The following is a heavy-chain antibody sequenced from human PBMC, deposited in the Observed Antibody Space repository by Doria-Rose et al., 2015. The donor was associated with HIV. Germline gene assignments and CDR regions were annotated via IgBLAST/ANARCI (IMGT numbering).Heavy chain of an antibody. V-gene: IGHV2-26*01. D-gene: IGHD6-13*01. Sequence: QVTLKESGPVLVKPTETLTLTCTVSGVSLSSPGMGVSWIRQPPGKALEWLANIFSDDERSYKTSLKSRLTISRGTSKGQVVLTMTDMDPVDTATHYCARIKSSRWYHKYYFDFWGQGTLVIVSA. CDR1: GVSLSSPGMG. J-gene: IGHJ4*02. CDR3: ARIKSSRWYHKYYFDF. CDR2: IFSDDER.